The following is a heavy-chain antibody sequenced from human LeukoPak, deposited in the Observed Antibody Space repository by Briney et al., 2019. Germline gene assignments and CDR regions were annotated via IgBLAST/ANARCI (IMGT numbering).Heavy chain of an antibody. CDR2: IYTSGST. CDR3: ARCSGSSLLDYYYYMDV. D-gene: IGHD3-10*02. V-gene: IGHV4-61*02. Sequence: SETLSLTCTVSGGSISSGSYYWSWIRQPAGKGLEWIGRIYTSGSTNYNPSLKSRVTISVDTSKNQFSLKLSPVTAADTAVYYCARCSGSSLLDYYYYMDVWGKGTTVTISS. J-gene: IGHJ6*03. CDR1: GGSISSGSYY.